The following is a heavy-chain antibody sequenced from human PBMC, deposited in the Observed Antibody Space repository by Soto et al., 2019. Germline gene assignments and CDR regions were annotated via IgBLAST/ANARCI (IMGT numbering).Heavy chain of an antibody. CDR3: ARDPGKGYDFWSGYSRGGMDV. J-gene: IGHJ6*02. D-gene: IGHD3-3*01. Sequence: SVKVSCKASGGTFSSYAISWVRQAPGQGLEWMGGIIPIFGTANYAQKFQGRVTITADESTSTAYMELSSLRSEDTAVYYCARDPGKGYDFWSGYSRGGMDVWGRGTTVTVSS. CDR1: GGTFSSYA. CDR2: IIPIFGTA. V-gene: IGHV1-69*13.